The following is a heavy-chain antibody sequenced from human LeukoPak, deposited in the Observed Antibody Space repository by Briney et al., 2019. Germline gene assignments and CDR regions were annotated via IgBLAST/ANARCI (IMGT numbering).Heavy chain of an antibody. J-gene: IGHJ6*02. CDR3: ARDEEQQLVYYYYGMDV. V-gene: IGHV6-1*01. D-gene: IGHD6-13*01. CDR2: TYYRSKWYN. Sequence: SQTLSLTCAISGDSVSSNSAAWNWIRQSPSRGLEWLGRTYYRSKWYNDYAVSVKSRITINPDTSKNQFSLQLNSVTPEDTAVYYCARDEEQQLVYYYYGMDVWGQGTTVTVSS. CDR1: GDSVSSNSAA.